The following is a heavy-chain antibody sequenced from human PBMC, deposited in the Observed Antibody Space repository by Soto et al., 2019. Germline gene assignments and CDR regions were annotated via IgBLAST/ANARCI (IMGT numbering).Heavy chain of an antibody. J-gene: IGHJ4*02. V-gene: IGHV3-30-3*01. CDR3: ARVAYR. CDR1: GFTFSSYA. D-gene: IGHD1-26*01. Sequence: QVQLVESGGGVVQPGRSLRLSCAASGFTFSSYAMHWVRQAPGKGLEWVAVISYDGSNKYYADSVKGRFTISRDNSKNTLYLQMNSLRAEDTAVYYCARVAYRWGQGTLVTVSS. CDR2: ISYDGSNK.